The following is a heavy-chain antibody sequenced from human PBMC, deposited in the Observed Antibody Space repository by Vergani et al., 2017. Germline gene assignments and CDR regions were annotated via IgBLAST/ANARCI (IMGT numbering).Heavy chain of an antibody. J-gene: IGHJ6*03. Sequence: EVQLVESGGGLVQPGGSLRLSCAASGFTVSSNYMSWVRQAPGKGLEWVSVIYSGGSTYYADSVKGQFTISRHNSKNTRYLQMNSLRAEDTAVYYCAGGGTGDGRDYYYYYMDVWGKGTTVTVSS. CDR1: GFTVSSNY. CDR3: AGGGTGDGRDYYYYYMDV. CDR2: IYSGGST. V-gene: IGHV3-53*04. D-gene: IGHD7-27*01.